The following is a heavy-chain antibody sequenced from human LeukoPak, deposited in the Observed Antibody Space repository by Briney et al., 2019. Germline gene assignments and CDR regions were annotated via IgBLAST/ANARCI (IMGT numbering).Heavy chain of an antibody. CDR2: IRYDGSNK. D-gene: IGHD2-2*01. J-gene: IGHJ5*02. Sequence: GGSLRLSCEASGFIFNNYAMSWVRQAPGKGLEWVAFIRYDGSNKYYADSVKGRFTISRDNSKNTLYLQMNSLRAEDTAVYYCAKDPHLLVVPAALYDWFDPWGQGTLVTVSS. CDR3: AKDPHLLVVPAALYDWFDP. CDR1: GFIFNNYA. V-gene: IGHV3-30*02.